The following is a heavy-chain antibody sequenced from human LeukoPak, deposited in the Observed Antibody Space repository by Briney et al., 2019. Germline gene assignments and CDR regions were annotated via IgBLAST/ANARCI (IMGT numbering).Heavy chain of an antibody. D-gene: IGHD3-22*01. CDR3: ARQLGAYYYDSSGYDDAFDI. Sequence: GESLKISCKGSGYSFTSYWIGWVRQMPGKGLEWMGIIYPGDPDTRYSPSFQGQVTISADKSISTAYLQWSSLKASDTAMYYCARQLGAYYYDSSGYDDAFDIWGQGTMVTVSS. V-gene: IGHV5-51*01. J-gene: IGHJ3*02. CDR2: IYPGDPDT. CDR1: GYSFTSYW.